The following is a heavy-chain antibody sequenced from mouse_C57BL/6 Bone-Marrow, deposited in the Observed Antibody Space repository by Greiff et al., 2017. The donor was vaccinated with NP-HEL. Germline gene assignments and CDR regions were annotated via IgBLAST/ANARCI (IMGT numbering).Heavy chain of an antibody. Sequence: QVQLQQSGAELARPGASVKLSCKASGYTFTSYGISWVKQRTGQGLEWIGEIYPRSGNTYYNEKFKGKATLTADKSSSTAYMELRSLTSEDSAVYFCARRRLYYGSSYGYWGQGTTRTVSS. CDR1: GYTFTSYG. V-gene: IGHV1-81*01. CDR3: ARRRLYYGSSYGY. CDR2: IYPRSGNT. D-gene: IGHD1-1*01. J-gene: IGHJ2*01.